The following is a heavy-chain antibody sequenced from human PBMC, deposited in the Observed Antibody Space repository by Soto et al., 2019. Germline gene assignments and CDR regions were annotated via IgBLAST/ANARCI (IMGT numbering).Heavy chain of an antibody. CDR3: AIDLRHYDSASDAFDI. V-gene: IGHV1-18*01. J-gene: IGHJ3*02. Sequence: QVQLVQSGAEVKKPGASVKVSCKASGYTFTSYGISWVRQAPGQGLEWMGWISAYNGNTNYAQKLQGRVTMTTDTSTSIAYMELRSLRSDDTAVYYCAIDLRHYDSASDAFDIWGQGTMVTVSS. CDR2: ISAYNGNT. D-gene: IGHD3-22*01. CDR1: GYTFTSYG.